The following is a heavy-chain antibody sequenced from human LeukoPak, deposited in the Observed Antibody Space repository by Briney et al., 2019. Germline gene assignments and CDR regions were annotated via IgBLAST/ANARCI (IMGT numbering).Heavy chain of an antibody. Sequence: SETLSLTCTVSGGSINSYYWCWIRQPAGKGLEWIGRIYTTGSTNYNPSLKSRVTISVDTSKNQFSLKLTSVTAADTAMYYCARAGYTISYYSLDYWGQGTLVTVSS. V-gene: IGHV4-4*07. CDR2: IYTTGST. D-gene: IGHD1-26*01. CDR1: GGSINSYY. CDR3: ARAGYTISYYSLDY. J-gene: IGHJ4*02.